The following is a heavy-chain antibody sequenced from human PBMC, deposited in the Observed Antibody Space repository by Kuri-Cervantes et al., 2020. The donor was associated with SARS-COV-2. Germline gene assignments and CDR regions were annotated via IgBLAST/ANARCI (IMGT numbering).Heavy chain of an antibody. CDR1: GFTVSRND. V-gene: IGHV3-53*01. CDR3: AREMKEGAVMGAFDI. CDR2: TYSGCST. Sequence: GGSLRLSCAVSGFTVSRNDMNWVRQAPGKGLEWVSVTYSGCSTYYADSVKGRFTISRDNSNNTLYLQMNSLRAEDTAVYYCAREMKEGAVMGAFDIWGQGTMVTVSS. J-gene: IGHJ3*02. D-gene: IGHD2-8*01.